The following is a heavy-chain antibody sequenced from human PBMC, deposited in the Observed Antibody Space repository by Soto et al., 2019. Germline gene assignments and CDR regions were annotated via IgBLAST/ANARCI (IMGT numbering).Heavy chain of an antibody. CDR3: ARADYEILTGSYAMDV. D-gene: IGHD3-9*01. CDR2: IYPGDSDT. CDR1: WGSITSYW. Sequence: XDPMKLWSQCAWGSITSYWIGWVLQMTGKGLEWMGIIYPGDSDTRYSPSFQGQVTISADKSISTAYLQWSSLKASDTAVYYCARADYEILTGSYAMDVWGQGTTVTVSS. V-gene: IGHV5-51*01. J-gene: IGHJ6*02.